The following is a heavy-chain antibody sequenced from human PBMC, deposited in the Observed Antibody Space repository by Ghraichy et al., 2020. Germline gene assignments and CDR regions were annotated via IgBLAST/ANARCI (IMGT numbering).Heavy chain of an antibody. CDR3: ARASYYNSRGFSTI. CDR2: IYSGGST. J-gene: IGHJ4*02. D-gene: IGHD3-10*01. Sequence: GESLNISCAASGFIVSSNYMSWVRQAPGKGLEWVSVIYSGGSTEYADSVQGRFSISRDNSNNTVYLQLNSLRAEDTAVYYCARASYYNSRGFSTIWGQGTLVTVSS. V-gene: IGHV3-53*01. CDR1: GFIVSSNY.